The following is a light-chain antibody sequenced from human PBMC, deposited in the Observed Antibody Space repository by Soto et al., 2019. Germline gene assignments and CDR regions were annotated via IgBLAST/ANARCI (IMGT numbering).Light chain of an antibody. CDR3: QQYKSWWT. V-gene: IGKV1-5*01. CDR1: QSISTW. J-gene: IGKJ1*01. CDR2: DAS. Sequence: IQMTQSPSTLSASVGDRVTITCRASQSISTWLAWYQQKPGKAPNLLIYDASNLQSGVPSRFSGSGSGTEFTLTISSLQADDFATYYCQQYKSWWTFGQGTKVDIK.